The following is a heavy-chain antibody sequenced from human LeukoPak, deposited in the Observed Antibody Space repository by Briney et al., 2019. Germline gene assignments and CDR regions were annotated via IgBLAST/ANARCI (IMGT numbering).Heavy chain of an antibody. CDR3: ARGLIVATIYDAFDI. V-gene: IGHV3-66*01. D-gene: IGHD5-12*01. J-gene: IGHJ3*02. CDR2: IYSDGST. Sequence: GGSLRLSCAASGFTVSSNYMSCVRQAPGKGLEWVSIIYSDGSTYYSDSVKGRFTISRDNSNNTLYLQMNSLRAEDTAVYCCARGLIVATIYDAFDIWGQGTMVTVSS. CDR1: GFTVSSNY.